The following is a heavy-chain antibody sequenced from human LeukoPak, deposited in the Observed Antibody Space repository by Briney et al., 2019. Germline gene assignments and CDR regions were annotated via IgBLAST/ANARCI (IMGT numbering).Heavy chain of an antibody. D-gene: IGHD2-2*01. V-gene: IGHV1-24*01. Sequence: KVSCKVSGYTLTELSMHWVRQAPGKGLEWMGGFDPEDGETIYAQKFQGRVTMTEDTSTDTAYMELSSLRSEDTAVYYCATDRGCSSTSCPNWFDPWGQGTLVTVSS. J-gene: IGHJ5*02. CDR1: GYTLTELS. CDR3: ATDRGCSSTSCPNWFDP. CDR2: FDPEDGET.